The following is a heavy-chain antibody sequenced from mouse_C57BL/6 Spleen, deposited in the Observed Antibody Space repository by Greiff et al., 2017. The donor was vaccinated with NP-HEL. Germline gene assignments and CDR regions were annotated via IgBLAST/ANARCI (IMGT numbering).Heavy chain of an antibody. CDR2: IWRGGST. CDR3: AKEGANWSSGFAY. J-gene: IGHJ3*01. V-gene: IGHV2-5*01. CDR1: GFSLTSYG. Sequence: QVQLQQSGPGLVQPSQSLSITCTVSGFSLTSYGVHWVRQSPGKGLEWLGVIWRGGSTDYNAAFMSRLSITKDNSKSQVFFKMNSLQADDTAIYYCAKEGANWSSGFAYWGQGTLVTVSA. D-gene: IGHD4-1*01.